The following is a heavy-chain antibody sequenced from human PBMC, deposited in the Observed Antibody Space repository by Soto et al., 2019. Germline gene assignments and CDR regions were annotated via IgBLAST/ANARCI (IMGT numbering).Heavy chain of an antibody. Sequence: PGGSLRLSCSASGFTFSSYAMHWVRQAPGKGLEYVSAISTTSSTTYYADSVKGRFTISRDNAKNSLYLQMNSLRAEDTAVYYCAVGYCSGGSCRFDYWGQGTLVTAPQ. D-gene: IGHD2-15*01. CDR2: ISTTSSTT. V-gene: IGHV3-64*04. CDR1: GFTFSSYA. J-gene: IGHJ4*02. CDR3: AVGYCSGGSCRFDY.